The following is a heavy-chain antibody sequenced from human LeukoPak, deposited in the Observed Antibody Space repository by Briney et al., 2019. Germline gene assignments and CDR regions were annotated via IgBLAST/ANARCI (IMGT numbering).Heavy chain of an antibody. CDR2: ISSSSIYI. CDR1: GFTFSSYS. CDR3: ARGRSITLLRGVAMSDGFDV. J-gene: IGHJ3*01. D-gene: IGHD3-10*01. V-gene: IGHV3-21*01. Sequence: PGGSLRLSCAASGFTFSSYSMNWVRQAPGKGLEWVSSISSSSIYIYYADSVKGRVTISRDNAKNSLYLQMNGLRAEDTAVYYCARGRSITLLRGVAMSDGFDVWGQGAMVTVSS.